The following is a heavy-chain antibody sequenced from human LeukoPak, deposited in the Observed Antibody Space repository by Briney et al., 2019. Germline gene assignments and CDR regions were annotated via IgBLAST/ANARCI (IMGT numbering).Heavy chain of an antibody. J-gene: IGHJ3*02. Sequence: AASVKVSCKASGYTFSSYGISWVRQAPGQGLEWMGWISAYNVNTNYAQKLQGRVTMTTDTSTSTAYMELRSLRSDDTAVYYCARIVGATIDAFDIWGQGTMVTVSS. D-gene: IGHD1-26*01. V-gene: IGHV1-18*01. CDR1: GYTFSSYG. CDR2: ISAYNVNT. CDR3: ARIVGATIDAFDI.